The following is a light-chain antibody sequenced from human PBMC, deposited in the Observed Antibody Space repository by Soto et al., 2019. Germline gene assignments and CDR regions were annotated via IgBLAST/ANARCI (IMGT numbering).Light chain of an antibody. V-gene: IGKV3-15*01. CDR3: QQYNNWLIT. Sequence: EVVMTQSPATLSVSPGERATLSCRASQSVSSNLAWYQQKPGQAPRLLIYGASTRATGIPARFSGSGSGTEFTLTISRLQSEDFAVYHCQQYNNWLITFGQGTRREIK. J-gene: IGKJ5*01. CDR2: GAS. CDR1: QSVSSN.